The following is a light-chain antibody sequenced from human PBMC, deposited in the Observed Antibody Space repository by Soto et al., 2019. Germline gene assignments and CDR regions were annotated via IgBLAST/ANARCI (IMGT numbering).Light chain of an antibody. Sequence: DIQMTQSPSSLSASVGDRVTITCRASQSVNNYLNWYQQKSGKAPKLLIYTSSSLQSGVPSRFSGSGSGTEFTLTISNLQPDDFATYYCQQYESYSPWTFGQGTKVDIK. CDR2: TSS. CDR1: QSVNNY. CDR3: QQYESYSPWT. J-gene: IGKJ1*01. V-gene: IGKV1-39*01.